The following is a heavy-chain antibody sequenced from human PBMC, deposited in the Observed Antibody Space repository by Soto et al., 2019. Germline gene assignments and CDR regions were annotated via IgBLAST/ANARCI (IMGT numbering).Heavy chain of an antibody. CDR2: IKEDASEK. J-gene: IGHJ6*02. V-gene: IGHV3-7*03. D-gene: IGHD2-15*01. CDR1: GFTFTSYW. CDR3: VRDGVPVAASSSNFYYGMDV. Sequence: PGGSLRLSCAASGFTFTSYWMTWVRQAPGKGLEWVANIKEDASEKYYLDSVKGRFTISRDNAKNSLHLQMNSLRAEDTAVYYCVRDGVPVAASSSNFYYGMDVWGQGTTVTVSS.